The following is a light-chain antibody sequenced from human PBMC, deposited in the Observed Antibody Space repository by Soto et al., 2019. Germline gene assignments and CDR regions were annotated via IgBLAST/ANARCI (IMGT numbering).Light chain of an antibody. Sequence: QSALTQPASVSDSPGQSITISCTGTSSDVGGSNFVSWYQQHPGKPPKLIIYDVANRPSGVSNRFSGSKSGSTASLIISRLQTEDEADYYCVSYTSSTTEVFGTGPKGTVL. J-gene: IGLJ1*01. CDR2: DVA. V-gene: IGLV2-14*03. CDR3: VSYTSSTTEV. CDR1: SSDVGGSNF.